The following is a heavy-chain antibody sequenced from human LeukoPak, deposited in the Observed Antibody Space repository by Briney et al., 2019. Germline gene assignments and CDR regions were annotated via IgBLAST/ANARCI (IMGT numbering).Heavy chain of an antibody. CDR1: GFTFSIYG. V-gene: IGHV3-33*01. CDR3: ARDCGRGGGSCYGYDAFDI. CDR2: IWYDGSNK. Sequence: GRTLRLSCAASGFTFSIYGMHCVRRAPGKGLEWVAVIWYDGSNKYYADSVKGRFTISRDSSKNTLYLQMNSLRAEDTAVYYCARDCGRGGGSCYGYDAFDIWGQGTMVTVSS. D-gene: IGHD2-15*01. J-gene: IGHJ3*02.